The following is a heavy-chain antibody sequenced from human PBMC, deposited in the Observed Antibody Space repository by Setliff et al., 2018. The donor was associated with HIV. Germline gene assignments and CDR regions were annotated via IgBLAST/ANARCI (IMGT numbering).Heavy chain of an antibody. Sequence: RGESLKISCKGSGYSFTSYWISWVRQMPGKGLEWMGVIYPGDSSSKYSPSFQGQVTISVDTSISTAYLQWNSLKASDTAIYYCARHPIHTYGYGAFDFWGRGTLVTVSS. J-gene: IGHJ4*02. CDR3: ARHPIHTYGYGAFDF. V-gene: IGHV5-51*01. CDR2: IYPGDSSS. D-gene: IGHD5-18*01. CDR1: GYSFTSYW.